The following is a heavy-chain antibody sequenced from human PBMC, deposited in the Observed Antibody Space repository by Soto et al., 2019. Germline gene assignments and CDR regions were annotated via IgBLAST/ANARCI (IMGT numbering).Heavy chain of an antibody. V-gene: IGHV4-4*07. CDR3: VRGRSYSVYDF. CDR1: GGSISGHS. Sequence: SETLSLTCTVSGGSISGHSWIWIRQPAGRGLEWIGHIYPSGTTSYNPSLRSRVTMSLDTSKNQIFLNLTSVTAADTAVFYCVRGRSYSVYDFWGPGTLVTVSS. J-gene: IGHJ4*02. CDR2: IYPSGTT. D-gene: IGHD5-12*01.